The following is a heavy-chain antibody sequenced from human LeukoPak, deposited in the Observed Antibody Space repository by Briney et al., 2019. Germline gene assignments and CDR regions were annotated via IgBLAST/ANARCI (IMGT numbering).Heavy chain of an antibody. CDR1: GFTFSNYW. CDR2: IKQDGSEK. CDR3: AKHKITPHYFDY. Sequence: GGSLRLSCAASGFTFSNYWMTWVRQAPGKGLEWVANIKQDGSEKYYVDSVKGRFTISRDNSKNTLYLQMNSLRAEDTAVYYCAKHKITPHYFDYWGQGTLVTVSS. V-gene: IGHV3-7*03. D-gene: IGHD3-16*01. J-gene: IGHJ4*02.